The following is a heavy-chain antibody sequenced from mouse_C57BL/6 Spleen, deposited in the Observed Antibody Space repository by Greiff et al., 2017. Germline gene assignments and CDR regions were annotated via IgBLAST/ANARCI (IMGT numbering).Heavy chain of an antibody. J-gene: IGHJ4*01. CDR1: GYTFTGSE. CDR2: LDPETGGT. Sequence: QVQLQQSGAELVRPGASVTLSCKASGYTFTGSEMHWVKQTPVHGLEWIGALDPETGGTAYNRNFKGKAILTADKSSRTAYMALRSRTSEDSAVYYCTREGIDYDYDVGEMDDGGQGTSVTVSS. D-gene: IGHD2-4*01. CDR3: TREGIDYDYDVGEMDD. V-gene: IGHV1-15*01.